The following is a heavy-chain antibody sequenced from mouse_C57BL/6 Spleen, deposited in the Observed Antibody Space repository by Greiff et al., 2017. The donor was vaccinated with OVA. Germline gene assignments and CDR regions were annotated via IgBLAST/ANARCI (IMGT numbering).Heavy chain of an antibody. D-gene: IGHD3-3*01. V-gene: IGHV1-81*01. CDR2: IYPRSGNT. CDR3: ARRGTGFDY. Sequence: LEESGAELARPGASVKLSCKASGYTFTSYGISWVKQRTGQGLEWIGEIYPRSGNTYYNEKFKGKATLTADKSSSTAYMELRSLTSEDSAVYFCARRGTGFDYWGQGTTLTVSS. CDR1: GYTFTSYG. J-gene: IGHJ2*01.